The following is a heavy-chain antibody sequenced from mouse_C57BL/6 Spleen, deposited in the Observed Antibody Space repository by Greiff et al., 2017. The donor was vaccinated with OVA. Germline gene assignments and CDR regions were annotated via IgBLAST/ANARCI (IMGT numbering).Heavy chain of an antibody. D-gene: IGHD2-4*01. Sequence: QVQLQQSGPGLVQPSQSLSITCTVSGFSLTSYGVHWVRQSPGKGLEWLGVIWRGGSTDYNAAFMSRLSITKDNSKSQVFFKMNSLQADDTAIYYCAKNPLDYDNAMDYWGQGTSVTVSS. CDR3: AKNPLDYDNAMDY. CDR1: GFSLTSYG. CDR2: IWRGGST. J-gene: IGHJ4*01. V-gene: IGHV2-5*01.